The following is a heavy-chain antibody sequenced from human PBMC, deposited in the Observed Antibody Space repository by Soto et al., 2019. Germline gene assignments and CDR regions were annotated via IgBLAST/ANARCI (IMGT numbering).Heavy chain of an antibody. V-gene: IGHV1-8*01. CDR1: RYTFISYD. CDR3: TRGQEVWWNAGPLGLHGLDV. Sequence: ASVKVSCKASRYTFISYDINWVRQAPGQGLEWMGWMNPSSANTGYAQKFQGRISTTRNTSMNTAYMELNSLTSEDTAVYYCTRGQEVWWNAGPLGLHGLDVWGQGTTVTVSS. J-gene: IGHJ6*02. CDR2: MNPSSANT. D-gene: IGHD3-16*01.